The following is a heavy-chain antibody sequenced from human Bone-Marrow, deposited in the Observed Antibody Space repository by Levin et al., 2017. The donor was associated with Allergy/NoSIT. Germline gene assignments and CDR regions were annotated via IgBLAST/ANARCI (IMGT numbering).Heavy chain of an antibody. Sequence: RSQTLSLTCTFSGDSNGNYKWTWIRQPPGKGLEWIGYTYYSGSSHYNPSLQSRVTISVDTSKNQFSLRLSSVTAADTAVYYCARFWSAFDYWGQGTLVTVSS. J-gene: IGHJ4*02. CDR1: GDSNGNYK. CDR2: TYYSGSS. D-gene: IGHD3-3*01. V-gene: IGHV4-59*01. CDR3: ARFWSAFDY.